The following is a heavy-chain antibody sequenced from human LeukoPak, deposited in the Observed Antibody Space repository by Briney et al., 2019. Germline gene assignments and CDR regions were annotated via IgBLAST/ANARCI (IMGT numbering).Heavy chain of an antibody. CDR3: ARRPADYYFDY. Sequence: TGGSLRLSCAASGFTFRRYAMTWVRQAPGKGLEWVSGINGGGSTTYYADSVKGRFTVSRDSSNNTLNLQMNSLRAEDTAIYYSARRPADYYFDYWGQGTLVTVSS. D-gene: IGHD3-3*01. CDR1: GFTFRRYA. J-gene: IGHJ4*02. CDR2: INGGGSTT. V-gene: IGHV3-23*01.